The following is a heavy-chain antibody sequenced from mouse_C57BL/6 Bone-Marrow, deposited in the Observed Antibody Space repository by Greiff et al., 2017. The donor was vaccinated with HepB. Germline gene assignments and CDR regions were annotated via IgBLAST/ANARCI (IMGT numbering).Heavy chain of an antibody. J-gene: IGHJ4*01. V-gene: IGHV1-55*01. D-gene: IGHD1-1*02. CDR1: GYTFTSYW. CDR3: ARLYQLWDAMDY. CDR2: IYPGSGST. Sequence: QVQLQQPGAELVKPGASVKMSCKASGYTFTSYWITWVKQRPGQGLEWIGDIYPGSGSTNYNEKFKRKSTLTLDTSSSTAYMQLISLTSEDSAVYYCARLYQLWDAMDYWGQGTSVTVSS.